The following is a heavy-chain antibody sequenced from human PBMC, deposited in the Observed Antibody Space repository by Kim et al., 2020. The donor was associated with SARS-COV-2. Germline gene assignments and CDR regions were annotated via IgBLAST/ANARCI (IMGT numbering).Heavy chain of an antibody. CDR2: TNHRGTT. D-gene: IGHD3-9*01. J-gene: IGHJ5*02. CDR3: ARGRYFDWLLGRTADNYFDP. CDR1: GENFRAYY. Sequence: SETLSLTCAVYGENFRAYYWSWIRQPPGKGLEWIGETNHRGTTNYNPSLKSRVTISADTSKSQFSLKVNSVTAADTAVYYCARGRYFDWLLGRTADNYFDPWGQGTLVTVYS. V-gene: IGHV4-34*01.